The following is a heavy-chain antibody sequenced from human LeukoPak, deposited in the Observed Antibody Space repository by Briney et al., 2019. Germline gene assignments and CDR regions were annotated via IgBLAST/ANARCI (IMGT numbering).Heavy chain of an antibody. V-gene: IGHV1-8*01. CDR1: GYTFTSYD. J-gene: IGHJ4*02. CDR2: MNPNSGNT. CDR3: ARVRKSCGGDCGGDY. D-gene: IGHD2-21*02. Sequence: GASVKVSCKASGYTFTSYDINWVRQATGQGLEWMGWMNPNSGNTGYAQKFQGRVTMTRNTSISTAYTELSSLRSEDTTVYYCARVRKSCGGDCGGDYWGQGTLVTVSS.